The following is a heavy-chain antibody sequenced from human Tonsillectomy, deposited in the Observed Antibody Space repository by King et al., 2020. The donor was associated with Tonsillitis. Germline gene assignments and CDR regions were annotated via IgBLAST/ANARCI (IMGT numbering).Heavy chain of an antibody. Sequence: VQLVESGGGLVQPGGSLRLSCAASGFTFSSHSMNWVRQAPGKGLEWVSYISSSSSTIYYADSVKGRFTISRDNAKNSLYLQMNSLRAEDTAVYYCARDRYGDYGSLDYWGQGTLVTVSS. J-gene: IGHJ4*02. CDR2: ISSSSSTI. CDR3: ARDRYGDYGSLDY. CDR1: GFTFSSHS. D-gene: IGHD4-17*01. V-gene: IGHV3-48*01.